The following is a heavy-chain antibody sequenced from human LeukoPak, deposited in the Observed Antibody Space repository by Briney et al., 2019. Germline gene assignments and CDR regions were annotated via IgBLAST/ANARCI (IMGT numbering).Heavy chain of an antibody. J-gene: IGHJ4*02. V-gene: IGHV3-30*03. CDR1: GFAFENNG. CDR3: MIWGDEADH. D-gene: IGHD3-10*01. Sequence: GGSLGLSCQVSGFAFENNGITWVRRAQARGLEWVAAISYDGSRRVYADSVKGRFTISRDNSKNTVYLQMNSLRLEGTAVYFSMIWGDEADHWGQGTLVTVSS. CDR2: ISYDGSRR.